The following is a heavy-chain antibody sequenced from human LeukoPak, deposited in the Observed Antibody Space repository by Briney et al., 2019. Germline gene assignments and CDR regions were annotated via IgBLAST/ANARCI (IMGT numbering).Heavy chain of an antibody. D-gene: IGHD3-9*01. CDR2: ILPGDSDT. CDR3: ARQYYDILTGPNWFDP. CDR1: GYSFSSYW. V-gene: IGHV5-51*01. Sequence: GESLKISCKGSGYSFSSYWIGWVRQMPGKGLEWMGIILPGDSDTRYSPSFQGQVTISADKSISTAYLQWSSLKASDTATYYCARQYYDILTGPNWFDPWGQGTLVTVSS. J-gene: IGHJ5*02.